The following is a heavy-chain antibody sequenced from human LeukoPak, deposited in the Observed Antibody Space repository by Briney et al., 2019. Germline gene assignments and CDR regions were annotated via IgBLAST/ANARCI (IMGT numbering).Heavy chain of an antibody. CDR3: ARAIYYDILAGYHYNWFDP. J-gene: IGHJ5*02. V-gene: IGHV3-7*03. CDR1: GLTFSNFG. CDR2: IKQDGSEK. Sequence: GGSLRLSCAASGLTFSNFGMNWVRQAPGKGLEWVANIKQDGSEKYYVDSVKGRFTISRDNAKNSLYLQMNSLRAEDTAVYYCARAIYYDILAGYHYNWFDPWGQGTLVTVSS. D-gene: IGHD3-9*01.